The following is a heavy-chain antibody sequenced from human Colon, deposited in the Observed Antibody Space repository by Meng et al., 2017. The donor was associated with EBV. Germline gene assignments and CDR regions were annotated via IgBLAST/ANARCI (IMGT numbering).Heavy chain of an antibody. CDR3: ARSRWLLLQL. J-gene: IGHJ4*02. Sequence: QVQLPQGGAGLLQPSEILSLTCTVYGGPFSGFYWTWIRQSPGKGLEWIGEIDDSGNIIYNPSLKSRVTISGDTSKNQFSLNVSSVTAADTAVYYCARSRWLLLQLWGQGTLVTVSS. V-gene: IGHV4-34*01. CDR1: GGPFSGFY. CDR2: IDDSGNI. D-gene: IGHD3-22*01.